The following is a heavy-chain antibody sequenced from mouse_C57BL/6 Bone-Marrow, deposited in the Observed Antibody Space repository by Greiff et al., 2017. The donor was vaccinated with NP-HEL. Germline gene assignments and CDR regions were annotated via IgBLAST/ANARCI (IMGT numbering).Heavy chain of an antibody. Sequence: QLQESGAELVRPGTSVKVSCKASGYAFTNYLIEWVKQRPGQGLEWIGVINPGSGGTNYNEKFKGKATLTADKSSSTAYMQLSSLTSEDSAVYFCASGEGDYGSAMDYWGQGTSVTVSS. D-gene: IGHD1-1*01. CDR2: INPGSGGT. CDR3: ASGEGDYGSAMDY. CDR1: GYAFTNYL. V-gene: IGHV1-54*01. J-gene: IGHJ4*01.